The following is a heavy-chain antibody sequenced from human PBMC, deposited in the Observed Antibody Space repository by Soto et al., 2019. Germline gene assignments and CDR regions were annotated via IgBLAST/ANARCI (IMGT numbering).Heavy chain of an antibody. CDR1: GFSISRDYY. CDR2: VHHTEAT. J-gene: IGHJ4*02. Sequence: PSETLSLTCAVSGFSISRDYYWGWIRQPPGRGLEWIGNVHHTEATDYTPSLRTRVTISLDTSKNQFSLKLTSVTAADTAVYHCARDRSGGSYTYWGQGILVTVSS. D-gene: IGHD1-26*01. V-gene: IGHV4-38-2*02. CDR3: ARDRSGGSYTY.